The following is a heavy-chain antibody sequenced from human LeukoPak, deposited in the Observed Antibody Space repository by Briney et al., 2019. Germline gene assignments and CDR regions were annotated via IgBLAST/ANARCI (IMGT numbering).Heavy chain of an antibody. J-gene: IGHJ6*02. CDR2: ISAYNGNT. D-gene: IGHD2-2*01. Sequence: GASVKVSCKASGYTFTSYGISWVRQAPGQGLEWMGWISAYNGNTNYAQKLQGRVTMTTDTSTSTAYMELRSLGSDDTAVYYCAKAVVGDEWGTYYYYYGMDVWGQGTTVTVSS. V-gene: IGHV1-18*01. CDR3: AKAVVGDEWGTYYYYYGMDV. CDR1: GYTFTSYG.